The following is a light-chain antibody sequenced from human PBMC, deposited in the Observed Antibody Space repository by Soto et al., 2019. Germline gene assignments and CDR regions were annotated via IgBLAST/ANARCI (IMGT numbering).Light chain of an antibody. J-gene: IGLJ1*01. CDR1: SSDVGGYNY. V-gene: IGLV2-14*03. CDR3: ASYTNRYTYV. Sequence: SVLTQPASVSGSPGQSITISCTGTSSDVGGYNYVAWYQQHPGKAPKLMIYNVSNRPSGVSNRFSGSKSGNTASLTISGLQAGDEADYYCASYTNRYTYVFGTGTKVTVL. CDR2: NVS.